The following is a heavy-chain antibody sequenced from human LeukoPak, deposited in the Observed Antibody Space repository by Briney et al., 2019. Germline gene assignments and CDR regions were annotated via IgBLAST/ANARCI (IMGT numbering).Heavy chain of an antibody. J-gene: IGHJ6*03. D-gene: IGHD6-13*01. Sequence: ASVKVSCKASGYTFTSYYMHWMRQAHGQGLEWMGIINPSGGSTSYAQKFQGRVTMTRDMSTSTVYMELSSLRSEDTAVYYCARDPGIAASYYYYYMDVWGKGTTVTVSS. CDR3: ARDPGIAASYYYYYMDV. CDR1: GYTFTSYY. V-gene: IGHV1-46*01. CDR2: INPSGGST.